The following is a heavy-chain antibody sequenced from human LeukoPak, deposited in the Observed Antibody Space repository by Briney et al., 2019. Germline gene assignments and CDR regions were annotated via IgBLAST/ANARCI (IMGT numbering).Heavy chain of an antibody. D-gene: IGHD3-22*01. J-gene: IGHJ4*02. CDR1: GYTFSSYA. Sequence: GGSLRLSCAASGYTFSSYAMHWVRQAPGKGLEWVAVISYDGSNKYYADSVKGRFTISRDNSKNTLYLQMNSLRAEDTAVYYCAREVYDSSGYAIDYWGQGTLVTVSS. CDR3: AREVYDSSGYAIDY. CDR2: ISYDGSNK. V-gene: IGHV3-30*04.